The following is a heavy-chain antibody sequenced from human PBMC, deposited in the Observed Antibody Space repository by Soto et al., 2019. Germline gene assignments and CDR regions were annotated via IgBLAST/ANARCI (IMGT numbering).Heavy chain of an antibody. D-gene: IGHD6-19*01. CDR1: GGAISIFY. Sequence: SETLSLTCTVSGGAISIFYGSLIRQSPGKGLDGIGYSYDIGITNFNPSRKSRVTITLDMYKNQFSLELSAVTAGDTAVYFYVIGPGRAEAGKFDYWGQGTLVTVSS. CDR3: VIGPGRAEAGKFDY. V-gene: IGHV4-59*01. J-gene: IGHJ4*02. CDR2: SYDIGIT.